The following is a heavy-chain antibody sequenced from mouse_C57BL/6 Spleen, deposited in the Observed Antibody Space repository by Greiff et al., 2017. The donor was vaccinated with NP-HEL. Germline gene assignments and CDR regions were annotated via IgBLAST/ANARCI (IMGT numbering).Heavy chain of an antibody. Sequence: QVTLKVCGPGILQSSQTLSLTCSFSGFSLSTSGMGVSWIRQPSGKGLEWLAHIYWDDDKRYNPSLKSRLTISKDTSRNQVFLKITSVDTADTATYYCARGEDSNYVGWFAYWGQGTLVTVSA. CDR2: IYWDDDK. J-gene: IGHJ3*01. V-gene: IGHV8-12*01. D-gene: IGHD2-5*01. CDR3: ARGEDSNYVGWFAY. CDR1: GFSLSTSGMG.